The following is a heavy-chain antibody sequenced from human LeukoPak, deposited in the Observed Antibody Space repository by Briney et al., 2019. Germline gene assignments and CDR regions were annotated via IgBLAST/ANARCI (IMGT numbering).Heavy chain of an antibody. CDR3: AREEDYGGNGVDY. CDR1: GYTFTSYG. D-gene: IGHD4-23*01. Sequence: ASVKVSCKASGYTFTSYGISWVRQAPGQGLEWMGWISAYSGGTNYAQKFQGRVTMTRDTSISTAYMELSRLRSDDTAVYYCAREEDYGGNGVDYWGQGTLVTVSS. V-gene: IGHV1-2*02. CDR2: ISAYSGGT. J-gene: IGHJ4*02.